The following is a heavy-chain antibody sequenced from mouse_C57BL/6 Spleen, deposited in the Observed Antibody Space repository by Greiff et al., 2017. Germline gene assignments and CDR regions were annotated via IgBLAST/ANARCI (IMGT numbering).Heavy chain of an antibody. V-gene: IGHV2-6*01. J-gene: IGHJ3*01. D-gene: IGHD2-4*01. Sequence: VQLKESGPGLVAPSQSLSITCTVSGFSFTSYGVDWVRQSPGKGLEWVGVIWGVGSTNYNSALKSRLSISKNNTQIQVFLKMNSLQTDDTAMYYGASLNDYDEAYWGQGTLVTVSA. CDR1: GFSFTSYG. CDR2: IWGVGST. CDR3: ASLNDYDEAY.